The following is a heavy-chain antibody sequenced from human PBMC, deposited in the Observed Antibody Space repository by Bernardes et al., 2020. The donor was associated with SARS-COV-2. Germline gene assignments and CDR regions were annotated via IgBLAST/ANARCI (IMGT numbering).Heavy chain of an antibody. CDR2: ISAYNGNT. J-gene: IGHJ6*02. D-gene: IGHD4-4*01. Sequence: SVKVSCKASGYTFTSYGISWVRQATGQGLEWMGWISAYNGNTNYAQKLQGRVTMTTDTSTSTAYMELRSLRSDDTAVYYCARDYSNYLWYYYYYGMDVWGQGTTVTVSS. CDR3: ARDYSNYLWYYYYYGMDV. V-gene: IGHV1-18*01. CDR1: GYTFTSYG.